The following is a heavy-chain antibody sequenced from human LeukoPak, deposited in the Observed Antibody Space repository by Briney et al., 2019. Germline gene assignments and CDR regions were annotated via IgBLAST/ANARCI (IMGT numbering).Heavy chain of an antibody. V-gene: IGHV4-39*07. D-gene: IGHD3-16*01. CDR3: ARETSQKGAHYMDV. J-gene: IGHJ6*03. CDR2: MYYSGTT. Sequence: PSETLSLTCTVSGGSISSSSYYWGWIRQPPGKGLEWIGSMYYSGTTYYNSSLKSRVTISVDTSKNQFSLKLSSVTAADTAVYYCARETSQKGAHYMDVWGKGTTVTIPS. CDR1: GGSISSSSYY.